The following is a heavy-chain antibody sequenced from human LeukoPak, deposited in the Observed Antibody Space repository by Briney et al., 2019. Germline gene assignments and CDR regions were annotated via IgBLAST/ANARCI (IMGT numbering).Heavy chain of an antibody. V-gene: IGHV1-18*01. CDR2: ISAYNGNT. J-gene: IGHJ6*02. Sequence: ASVKVSCKASGYTFTSYGISWVRQAPGQGLEWMGWISAYNGNTNYAQKLQGRVTMTTDTSTSTAYMELSSLRSEDTAVYYCARDRGSSGWTDYYYYGMDVWGQGTTVTVSS. CDR1: GYTFTSYG. CDR3: ARDRGSSGWTDYYYYGMDV. D-gene: IGHD6-19*01.